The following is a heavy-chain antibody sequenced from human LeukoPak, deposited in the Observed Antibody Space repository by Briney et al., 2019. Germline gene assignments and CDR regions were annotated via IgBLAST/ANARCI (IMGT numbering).Heavy chain of an antibody. D-gene: IGHD5-18*01. CDR3: AKDTSVDTAMVYFWYHYYGMDV. V-gene: IGHV3-23*01. CDR2: ISGSGGST. J-gene: IGHJ6*02. CDR1: GFTFSSYA. Sequence: GASLRLSCAASGFTFSSYAMSWVRQAPGKGLEWVSAISGSGGSTYYADSVKGRFTISRDNSRNTLYLQMNSLRAEDTAVYYCAKDTSVDTAMVYFWYHYYGMDVWGQGTTVTVSS.